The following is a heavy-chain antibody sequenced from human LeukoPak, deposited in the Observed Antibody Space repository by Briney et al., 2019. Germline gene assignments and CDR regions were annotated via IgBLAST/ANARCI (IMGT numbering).Heavy chain of an antibody. J-gene: IGHJ5*02. CDR3: ARDKGWAPFDP. V-gene: IGHV3-33*01. CDR2: IWYDGSNK. CDR1: GFTFSSYG. Sequence: GRSLRLSCAASGFTFSSYGMHWVRQAPGKGLEWVAVIWYDGSNKYYADSVKGRFTIYRDNCKNTLYLQMNSLRAEDTAVYYCARDKGWAPFDPWGQGTLVTVSS. D-gene: IGHD6-19*01.